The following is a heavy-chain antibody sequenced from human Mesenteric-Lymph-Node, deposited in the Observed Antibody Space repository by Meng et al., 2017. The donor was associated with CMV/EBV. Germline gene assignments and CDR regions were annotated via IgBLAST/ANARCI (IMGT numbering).Heavy chain of an antibody. CDR2: TYYRSQWYN. CDR1: GDSVSSNSAA. CDR3: TREAEAEYYFDH. J-gene: IGHJ4*02. Sequence: QTRSLTGAISGDSVSSNSAAGNWIRQTPSRGLEWLGRTYYRSQWYNDYAVSVKSRITINPDTSKNQFSLQLNSVTPEDSAIYYCTREAEAEYYFDHWGRGTLVTVSS. V-gene: IGHV6-1*01.